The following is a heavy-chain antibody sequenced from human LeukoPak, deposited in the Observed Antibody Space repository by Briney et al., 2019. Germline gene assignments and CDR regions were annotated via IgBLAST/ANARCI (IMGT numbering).Heavy chain of an antibody. Sequence: GGSLRLSCAASGFTFSSHGMSWVRQAPGKGLEWVSTISGSGDYTYYADSVKGRFTISRDNSENTLYLQMNSLRVEDTAVYYCAKVTYGSGTYGAFDSWGQGTLVTISS. CDR2: ISGSGDYT. CDR3: AKVTYGSGTYGAFDS. D-gene: IGHD3-10*01. V-gene: IGHV3-23*01. CDR1: GFTFSSHG. J-gene: IGHJ4*02.